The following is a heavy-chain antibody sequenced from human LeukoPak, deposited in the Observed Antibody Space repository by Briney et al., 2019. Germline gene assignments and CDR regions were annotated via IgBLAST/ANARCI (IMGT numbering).Heavy chain of an antibody. CDR3: AKDPDGQYPSSWYTVDY. J-gene: IGHJ4*02. CDR2: ISGSGVNT. CDR1: GFTFSSYA. D-gene: IGHD6-13*01. Sequence: PGGSLRLSCAASGFTFSSYAMNWVRQAPGKGLHWVSSISGSGVNTYYADSVKGRFTISRDNSKDTLYLQMNSLRAEDTAVYYCAKDPDGQYPSSWYTVDYWGQGTLVTVSS. V-gene: IGHV3-23*01.